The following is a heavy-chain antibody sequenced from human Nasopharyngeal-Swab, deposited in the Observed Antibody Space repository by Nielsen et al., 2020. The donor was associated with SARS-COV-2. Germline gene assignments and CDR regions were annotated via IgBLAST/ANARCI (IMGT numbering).Heavy chain of an antibody. CDR2: ISAYNGNT. CDR3: ARGIAVASMWGY. J-gene: IGHJ4*02. V-gene: IGHV1-18*01. D-gene: IGHD6-19*01. CDR1: GYTFTSYG. Sequence: ASVKVSCKASGYTFTSYGISWVRQAPGQGLEWMGWISAYNGNTNYAEKLKGRVPMTTATSTSTAYMELRILRSDDTAVYYCARGIAVASMWGYWGQGTLVTVSS.